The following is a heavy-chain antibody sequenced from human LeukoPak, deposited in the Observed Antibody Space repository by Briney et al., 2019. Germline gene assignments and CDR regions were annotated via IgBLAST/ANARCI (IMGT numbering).Heavy chain of an antibody. CDR1: GGSICSGGYS. CDR3: ARGAVTTGWDPPSYYYYGMDV. J-gene: IGHJ6*02. D-gene: IGHD4-11*01. Sequence: SETLSLTCAVSGGSICSGGYSWSWIRQPPGKGLEWIGYIYHSGSTYYNPSLKSRVTISVDRSKNQFSLKLSSVTAADTAVYYCARGAVTTGWDPPSYYYYGMDVWGQGTTVTVSS. V-gene: IGHV4-30-2*01. CDR2: IYHSGST.